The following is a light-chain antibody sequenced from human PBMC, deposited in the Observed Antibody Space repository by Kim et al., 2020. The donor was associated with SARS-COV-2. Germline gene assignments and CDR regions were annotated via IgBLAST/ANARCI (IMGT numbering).Light chain of an antibody. J-gene: IGKJ3*01. V-gene: IGKV3D-15*01. CDR2: GAS. CDR1: QNVDTN. CDR3: HQYDDWPPFT. Sequence: SPGASATLSCRASQNVDTNIAWYQQRPGQGPRLLIYGASRRATDIPARFSGSGSGTDFTLTISGLESEDFAVYYCHQYDDWPPFTFGPGTKVDIK.